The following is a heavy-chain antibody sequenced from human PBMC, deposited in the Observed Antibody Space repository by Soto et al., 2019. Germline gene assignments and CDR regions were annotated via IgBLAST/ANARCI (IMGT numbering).Heavy chain of an antibody. CDR3: AKLGVMVRGPLYYYYMDV. Sequence: GGSLRLSCAASGFTFSSYGMHWVRQAPGKGLEWVAVISYDGSNKYYADSVKGRFTISRDNSKNTLYLQMNSLRAEDTAVYYCAKLGVMVRGPLYYYYMDVWGKGTTVTVSS. J-gene: IGHJ6*03. D-gene: IGHD3-10*01. CDR1: GFTFSSYG. CDR2: ISYDGSNK. V-gene: IGHV3-30*18.